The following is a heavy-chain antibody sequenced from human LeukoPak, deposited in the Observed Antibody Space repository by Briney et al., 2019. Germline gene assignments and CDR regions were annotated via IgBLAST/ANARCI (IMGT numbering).Heavy chain of an antibody. D-gene: IGHD3-22*01. CDR1: VYNFVVYF. CDR3: ARDFNDYQSSGYYVLNF. CDR2: INPKSGGT. J-gene: IGHJ4*02. V-gene: IGHV1-2*02. Sequence: GASVTVSYKASVYNFVVYFMHWVRQAPGQGLEWMGWINPKSGGTNYAQNFQHRVALTRDTSISTAYMELSSLTSDDTAVYYCARDFNDYQSSGYYVLNFWGQGTLLTVSS.